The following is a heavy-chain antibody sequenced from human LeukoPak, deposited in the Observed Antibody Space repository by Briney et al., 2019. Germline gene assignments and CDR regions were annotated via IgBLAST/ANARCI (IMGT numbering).Heavy chain of an antibody. CDR2: ITGSGGST. V-gene: IGHV3-23*01. D-gene: IGHD2-2*01. CDR1: GFTFISYA. CDR3: ARAGIVVVPAVYDY. Sequence: PGGALRLSCAASGFTFISYAISWVRQAPGKGLEWVSTITGSGGSTYYADSVKGRFTISRDNSKNTMSLQMNSLRAEDTAVYYCARAGIVVVPAVYDYWGQGTLVTVSS. J-gene: IGHJ4*02.